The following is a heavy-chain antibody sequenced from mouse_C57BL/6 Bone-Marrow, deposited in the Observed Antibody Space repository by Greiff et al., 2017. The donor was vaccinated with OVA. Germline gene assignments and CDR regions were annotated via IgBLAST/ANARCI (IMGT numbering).Heavy chain of an antibody. CDR1: GYAFSSSW. CDR2: IYPGDGDT. D-gene: IGHD1-1*01. J-gene: IGHJ2*01. Sequence: VQLQQSGPELVKPGASVKISCKASGYAFSSSWMNWVKQRPGQGLEWIGRIYPGDGDTNYNGKFKGKATLTADKSSSTAYMQLSSLTSEDSAVYFCALITTVVATDFEYWGQGTTLTVSS. V-gene: IGHV1-82*01. CDR3: ALITTVVATDFEY.